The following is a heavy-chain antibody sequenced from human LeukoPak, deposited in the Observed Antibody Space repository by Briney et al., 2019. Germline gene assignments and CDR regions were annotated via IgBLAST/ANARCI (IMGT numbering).Heavy chain of an antibody. CDR1: GGSFSGYY. CDR2: INHSGST. J-gene: IGHJ4*02. CDR3: ARGRGQYYYGSGSITFDY. Sequence: SETLSLTCAVYGGSFSGYYWSWIRQPPGKGLEWIGEINHSGSTNYNPSLKSRVTISVDTSKNQFSLKLSSVTAADTAVYYCARGRGQYYYGSGSITFDYWGQGILVTVSS. V-gene: IGHV4-34*01. D-gene: IGHD3-10*01.